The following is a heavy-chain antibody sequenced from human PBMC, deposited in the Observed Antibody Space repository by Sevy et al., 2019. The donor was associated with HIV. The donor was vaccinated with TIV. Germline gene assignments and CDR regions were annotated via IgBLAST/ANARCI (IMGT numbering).Heavy chain of an antibody. CDR2: IKPNSGGT. V-gene: IGHV1-2*06. D-gene: IGHD2-2*01. Sequence: ASVKVSCKASGYRFSDYSIIWVRQAPGQGLEWMGRIKPNSGGTNYPQKFQGRVTMTRDMSISTAYMELSRLTSDDTAVYYCARGVMIPAEGHFEYWGQGTLVTVSS. J-gene: IGHJ4*02. CDR1: GYRFSDYS. CDR3: ARGVMIPAEGHFEY.